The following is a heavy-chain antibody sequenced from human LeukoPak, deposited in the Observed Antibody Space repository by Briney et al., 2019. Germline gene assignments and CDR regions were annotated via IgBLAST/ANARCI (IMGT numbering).Heavy chain of an antibody. Sequence: GRSLRLSCAASGFTFRNYGMHWVRQAPGKGLEWVALIWYDGSNEYYADSVKGRFTISRDNSRNTLYLQMDSLRAEDTAVYYCATLRADSSGWYYFDCWGQGALVTVSS. J-gene: IGHJ4*02. V-gene: IGHV3-33*01. CDR2: IWYDGSNE. D-gene: IGHD6-19*01. CDR3: ATLRADSSGWYYFDC. CDR1: GFTFRNYG.